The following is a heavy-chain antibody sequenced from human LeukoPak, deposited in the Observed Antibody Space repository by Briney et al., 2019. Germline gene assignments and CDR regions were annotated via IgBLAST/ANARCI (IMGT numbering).Heavy chain of an antibody. D-gene: IGHD1-26*01. J-gene: IGHJ4*02. CDR2: IWYDGSNK. CDR1: GFTFSSYG. CDR3: ARAAIGGAWRN. Sequence: PGRSLRLSCAASGFTFSSYGMHWVRQAPGKGLEWVAVIWYDGSNKYYADSVKGRFTISRDNSKNTLYLQMNSLRGEDSAVYYCARAAIGGAWRNWGQGTLVTVSS. V-gene: IGHV3-33*01.